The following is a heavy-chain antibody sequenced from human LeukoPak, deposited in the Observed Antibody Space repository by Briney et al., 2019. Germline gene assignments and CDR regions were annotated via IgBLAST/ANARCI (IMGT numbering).Heavy chain of an antibody. CDR1: GFTFSSYA. Sequence: GGSLRLSCVASGFTFSSYAMSWARQAPGKGLEWVLGISGSGVSTYYADSVKGRFTMTRDNSKNTLYLQINSLRAEDTAVYYCAKDRGAVITAPPDYWGQGILVTVSS. CDR3: AKDRGAVITAPPDY. D-gene: IGHD2-15*01. J-gene: IGHJ4*02. CDR2: ISGSGVST. V-gene: IGHV3-23*01.